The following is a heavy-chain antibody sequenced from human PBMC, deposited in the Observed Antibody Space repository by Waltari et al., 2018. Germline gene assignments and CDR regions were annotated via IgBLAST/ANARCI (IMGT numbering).Heavy chain of an antibody. CDR1: GGTFSSYT. CDR2: IIPILGIA. V-gene: IGHV1-69*02. J-gene: IGHJ4*02. Sequence: QVQLVQSGAEVKKPGSSVKVSCKASGGTFSSYTISWVRTAPGKGLEWMGRIIPILGIANYAQKFQGRVTITADKSTSTAYMELSSLRSEDTAVYYCASGYYDSSGYTDYWGQGTLVTVSS. D-gene: IGHD3-22*01. CDR3: ASGYYDSSGYTDY.